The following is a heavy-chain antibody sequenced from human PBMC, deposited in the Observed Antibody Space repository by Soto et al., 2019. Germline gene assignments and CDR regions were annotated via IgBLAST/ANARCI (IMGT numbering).Heavy chain of an antibody. CDR3: ARDDGWLVLDY. D-gene: IGHD6-19*01. CDR1: GFAFSSYS. V-gene: IGHV3-21*06. Sequence: EVQLVESGGSLVKPGGSLRLSCAASGFAFSSYSMNWVRQAPGKGLEWVAFITIRSSYIYYADSVRGRFTISRDNAKNSLYLQMDGLRAEDTAVYYCARDDGWLVLDYWGQGTLVTVSS. CDR2: ITIRSSYI. J-gene: IGHJ4*02.